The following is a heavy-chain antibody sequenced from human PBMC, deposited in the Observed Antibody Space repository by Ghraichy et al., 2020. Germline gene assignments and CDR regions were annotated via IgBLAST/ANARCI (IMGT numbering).Heavy chain of an antibody. CDR2: LDWDDDK. Sequence: SGPTLVKPTQTLTLTCTFSGFSLSTSGMCVSWIRQPPGKALEWLARLDWDDDKYYSTSLKTRLTISKDTSKNQVVLTMTNMDPVDTATYYCARNYYDSSGYYRRPVSFDLWGRGTLVTVSS. J-gene: IGHJ2*01. D-gene: IGHD3-22*01. CDR1: GFSLSTSGMC. CDR3: ARNYYDSSGYYRRPVSFDL. V-gene: IGHV2-70*11.